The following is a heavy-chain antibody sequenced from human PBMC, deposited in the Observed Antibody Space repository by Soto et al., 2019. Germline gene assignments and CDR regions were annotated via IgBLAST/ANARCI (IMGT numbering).Heavy chain of an antibody. CDR3: ARRRGYSYGPFYY. CDR1: GGTFSSYA. J-gene: IGHJ4*02. Sequence: GASVKVSCKASGGTFSSYAISWVRQAPGQGLEWMGGIIPIFGTANYAQKFQGRVTITADESTSTAYMELSSLRSEDTAVYYCARRRGYSYGPFYYWGQGTLVTVSS. V-gene: IGHV1-69*13. CDR2: IIPIFGTA. D-gene: IGHD5-18*01.